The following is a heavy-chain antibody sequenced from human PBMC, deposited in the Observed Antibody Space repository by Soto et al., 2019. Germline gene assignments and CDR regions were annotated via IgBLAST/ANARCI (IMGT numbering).Heavy chain of an antibody. D-gene: IGHD3-3*01. J-gene: IGHJ5*02. Sequence: SVKVSCKASGGTFSSYAISWVRQAPGQVLEWVGGIIPIFGTANYAQKFQGRVTITADESTSTAYMELSSLRSEDTAVYYCARARAHDDVWIGTDNSFDLCGKGTLLGLSS. V-gene: IGHV1-69*13. CDR1: GGTFSSYA. CDR2: IIPIFGTA. CDR3: ARARAHDDVWIGTDNSFDL.